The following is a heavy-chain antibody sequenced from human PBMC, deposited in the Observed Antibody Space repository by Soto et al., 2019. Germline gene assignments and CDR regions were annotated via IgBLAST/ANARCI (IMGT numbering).Heavy chain of an antibody. CDR1: GYTFTSYG. V-gene: IGHV1-18*01. J-gene: IGHJ4*02. CDR2: ISPNNGNT. Sequence: GASVKVSCKASGYTFTSYGISWVRQAPGQGLEWMGRISPNNGNTSYAQKFQGRVTMTRDTSTSTVYMELSSLRSEDTAVYYCAREGVERGYSGYVKGDFDYWGQGTLVTVSS. D-gene: IGHD5-12*01. CDR3: AREGVERGYSGYVKGDFDY.